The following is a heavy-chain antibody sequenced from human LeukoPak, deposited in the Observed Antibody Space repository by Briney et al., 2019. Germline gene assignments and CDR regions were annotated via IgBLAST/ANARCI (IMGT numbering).Heavy chain of an antibody. CDR1: GFTFSDYY. J-gene: IGHJ4*02. D-gene: IGHD3-10*01. CDR3: ASQGRDGVAYYFDY. CDR2: ISSSSYT. V-gene: IGHV3-11*06. Sequence: GGSLRLSCAASGFTFSDYYMSWIRQAQGKGLEGVSYISSSSYTNYADSVKGRFTISRDTAKNSLYLQMNSLRAEDTAVYYCASQGRDGVAYYFDYWGQGTLVTVSS.